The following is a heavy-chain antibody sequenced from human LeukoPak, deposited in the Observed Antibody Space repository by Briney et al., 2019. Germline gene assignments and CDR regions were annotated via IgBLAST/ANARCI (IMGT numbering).Heavy chain of an antibody. CDR2: INHSGST. D-gene: IGHD2-15*01. J-gene: IGHJ4*02. Sequence: SETLYLTCAVYGGSFSGYYWSWIRQPPGKGLEWIGEINHSGSTNYNPSLKSRVTISVDTSKNQFSLKLSSVTAADTAVYYCARGHPGLPSARRLFDLNLRAFDYWGQGTLVTVSS. CDR1: GGSFSGYY. CDR3: ARGHPGLPSARRLFDLNLRAFDY. V-gene: IGHV4-34*01.